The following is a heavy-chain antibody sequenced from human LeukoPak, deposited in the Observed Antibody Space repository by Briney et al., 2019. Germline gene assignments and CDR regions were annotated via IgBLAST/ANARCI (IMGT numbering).Heavy chain of an antibody. D-gene: IGHD6-13*01. CDR3: ARWDSSSWYFQGYHFDY. CDR2: IIPIFGTA. V-gene: IGHV1-69*13. CDR1: GYXFTSYA. Sequence: SVKVSCKASGYXFTSYAISWVRQAPGQGLEWMGGIIPIFGTANYAQKFQGRVTITADESTSTAYMELSSLRSEDTAVYYCARWDSSSWYFQGYHFDYWGQGILVTVSS. J-gene: IGHJ4*02.